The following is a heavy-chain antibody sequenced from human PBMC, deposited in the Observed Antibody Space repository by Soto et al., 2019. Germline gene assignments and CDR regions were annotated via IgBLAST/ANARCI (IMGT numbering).Heavy chain of an antibody. D-gene: IGHD6-13*01. V-gene: IGHV1-3*01. Sequence: ASVKVSCKASGYTFTSYAMHWARQAPGQRLEWMGWINAGNGNTKYSQKFQGRVTITRDTSASTAYMELSSLRSEDTAVYYCARAPIAAADLFDPWGQGTLVTVSS. CDR1: GYTFTSYA. CDR2: INAGNGNT. J-gene: IGHJ5*02. CDR3: ARAPIAAADLFDP.